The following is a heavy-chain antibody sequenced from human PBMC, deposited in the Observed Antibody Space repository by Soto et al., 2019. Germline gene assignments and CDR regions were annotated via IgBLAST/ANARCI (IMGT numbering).Heavy chain of an antibody. Sequence: GESLKISCKGSGYSFTSYWIGWVRQMPGKGLEWMGIIYPGDSDTRYSPSFQGQVTISADKSISTAYLQWSSLKASDTAMYYCARISSNSCPGLYFDWLFQKTGDGMDVWGQGTTVTVSS. CDR2: IYPGDSDT. V-gene: IGHV5-51*01. CDR3: ARISSNSCPGLYFDWLFQKTGDGMDV. D-gene: IGHD3-9*01. J-gene: IGHJ6*02. CDR1: GYSFTSYW.